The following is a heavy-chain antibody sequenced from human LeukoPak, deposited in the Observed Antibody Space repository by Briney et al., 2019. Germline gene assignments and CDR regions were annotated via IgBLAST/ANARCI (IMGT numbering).Heavy chain of an antibody. D-gene: IGHD6-19*01. CDR2: ISSSSDSI. CDR1: GFTFSSYT. Sequence: GGSLRLSCAAYGFTFSSYTINLVRQAPGKGLEWVSSISSSSDSIYYADSVKGRFTISRDNAKNSLYLQMNSLRAEDTAVYYCAGAAPGYGTGWYFIDYWGQGTLVTVSS. CDR3: AGAAPGYGTGWYFIDY. J-gene: IGHJ4*02. V-gene: IGHV3-21*01.